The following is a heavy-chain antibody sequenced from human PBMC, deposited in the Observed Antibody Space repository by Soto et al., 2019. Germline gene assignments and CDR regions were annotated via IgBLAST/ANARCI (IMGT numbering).Heavy chain of an antibody. J-gene: IGHJ6*02. CDR3: ARLTMVKDYYYGMDV. CDR1: GGSISSGGYY. D-gene: IGHD3-10*01. V-gene: IGHV4-31*03. CDR2: IYYSGST. Sequence: SETLSLTCTVSGGSISSGGYYWSWIRQHPGKGLEWIGYIYYSGSTYYNPSLKSRVTISVDTSKNQFSLKLSSVTAADTAVYYCARLTMVKDYYYGMDVWGQGTTVTVSS.